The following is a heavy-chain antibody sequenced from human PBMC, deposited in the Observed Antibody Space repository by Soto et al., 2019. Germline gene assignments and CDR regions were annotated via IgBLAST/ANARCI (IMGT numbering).Heavy chain of an antibody. V-gene: IGHV4-61*01. CDR2: IYYSGST. J-gene: IGHJ3*02. CDR1: GGSVSSGSYY. D-gene: IGHD1-26*01. Sequence: SETLSLTCTVSGGSVSSGSYYWSWIRQPPGKGLEWIGYIYYSGSTNYNPSLKSRVTISVDTSKNQFSLKLSSVTAADTAVFYFARDRGSYYYDDDAFDIWGQGTMVTVSS. CDR3: ARDRGSYYYDDDAFDI.